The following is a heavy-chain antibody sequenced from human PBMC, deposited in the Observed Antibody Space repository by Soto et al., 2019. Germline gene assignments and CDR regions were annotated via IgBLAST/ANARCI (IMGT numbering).Heavy chain of an antibody. D-gene: IGHD3-9*01. V-gene: IGHV2-5*02. J-gene: IGHJ4*02. Sequence: HITLTESGPTLVKPKQTLTLTCTFSGFSLNTRGVGVARIRQRPGKALEWLALISWDGEKRYRPSLKSRLTVTKATSENQVVLTMTNMEPVDTATYYCAHSRGDRLTGHYYFDFWGQGTLVTVSS. CDR2: ISWDGEK. CDR3: AHSRGDRLTGHYYFDF. CDR1: GFSLNTRGVG.